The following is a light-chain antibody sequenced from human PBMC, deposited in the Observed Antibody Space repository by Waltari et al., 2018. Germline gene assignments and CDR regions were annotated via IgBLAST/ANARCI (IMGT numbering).Light chain of an antibody. CDR2: DAS. CDR3: QMYNGAPRT. CDR1: QGIASY. Sequence: DVQVTQSPSPLSAAAGDRVTITCRASQGIASYLAWDQQKPGRVPTLLIYDASTLRSGVPSRFSGSGGGTDFTLTITSLQPEDVATYYCQMYNGAPRTFGQETKVEI. V-gene: IGKV1-27*01. J-gene: IGKJ1*01.